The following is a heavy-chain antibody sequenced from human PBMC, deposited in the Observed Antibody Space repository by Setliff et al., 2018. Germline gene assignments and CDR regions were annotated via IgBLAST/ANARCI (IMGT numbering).Heavy chain of an antibody. Sequence: SETLSLTCTVSGVSIRSYYWSWIRQPPGKGLEWIGYIFYSGSSNYNPSLQSRVSISVDTSKNQLSLKLDSLTAADTAVYFCARLPRTVTHVDYWGQGALVTVSS. V-gene: IGHV4-59*01. CDR2: IFYSGSS. CDR1: GVSIRSYY. CDR3: ARLPRTVTHVDY. D-gene: IGHD4-17*01. J-gene: IGHJ4*02.